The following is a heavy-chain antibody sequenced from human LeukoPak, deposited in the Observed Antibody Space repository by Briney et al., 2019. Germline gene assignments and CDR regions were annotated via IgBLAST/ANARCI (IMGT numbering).Heavy chain of an antibody. CDR3: AREDSRDYAFDF. J-gene: IGHJ3*01. CDR1: GYTFTSYD. CDR2: INPNDGST. D-gene: IGHD6-13*01. V-gene: IGHV1-46*01. Sequence: GASVKVSCKASGYTFTSYDINWVRQAPGQGLEWMGIINPNDGSTTYAQKFQGRVTMTRDMSTSTVYMDLSSLRSEDTAVYYCAREDSRDYAFDFWGQGTMVTVSS.